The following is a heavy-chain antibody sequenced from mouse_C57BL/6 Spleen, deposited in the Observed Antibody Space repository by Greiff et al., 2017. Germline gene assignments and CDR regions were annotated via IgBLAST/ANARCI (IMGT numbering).Heavy chain of an antibody. CDR2: IYPGSGST. V-gene: IGHV1-55*01. J-gene: IGHJ2*01. Sequence: QVQLQQPGAELVKPGASVKMSCKASGYTFTSYWITWVKQRPGQGLEWIGDIYPGSGSTNYNEKFKSKATLTVDTSSSTAYMQLSSLTSEDSAVYYCARWDYYCSSYYFDYWGQGTTLTVSS. CDR1: GYTFTSYW. D-gene: IGHD1-1*01. CDR3: ARWDYYCSSYYFDY.